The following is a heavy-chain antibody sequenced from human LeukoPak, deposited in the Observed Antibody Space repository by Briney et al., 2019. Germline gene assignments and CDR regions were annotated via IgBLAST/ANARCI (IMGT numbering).Heavy chain of an antibody. CDR2: ISSSGSTI. Sequence: GGSLRLSCAASGFTFSSYEMNWVRQAPGKGLERVSYISSSGSTIYYADSVKGRFTISRDNAKNSLYLQMNSLRAEDTAVYYCARVNQGAFDIWGQGTMVTVSS. CDR1: GFTFSSYE. CDR3: ARVNQGAFDI. J-gene: IGHJ3*02. V-gene: IGHV3-48*03.